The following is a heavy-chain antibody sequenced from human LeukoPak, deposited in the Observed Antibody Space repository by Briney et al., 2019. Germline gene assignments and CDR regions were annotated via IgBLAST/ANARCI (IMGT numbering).Heavy chain of an antibody. Sequence: ASVKVSCKVSGYTLTELSMHWVRQAPGKGLEWMGSFDPEDGETIYAQKFQGRVTMTEDTSTDTAYMELSSLRSEDTAVYYCATALITMVRGVTDSDAFDIWGQGTMVTVSS. CDR3: ATALITMVRGVTDSDAFDI. V-gene: IGHV1-24*01. CDR1: GYTLTELS. J-gene: IGHJ3*02. CDR2: FDPEDGET. D-gene: IGHD3-10*01.